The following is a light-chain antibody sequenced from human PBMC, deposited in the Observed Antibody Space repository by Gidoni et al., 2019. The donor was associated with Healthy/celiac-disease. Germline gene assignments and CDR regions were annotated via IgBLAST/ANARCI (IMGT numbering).Light chain of an antibody. CDR2: KDS. V-gene: IGLV3-25*03. Sequence: SYALTQPPSVSVSPGQTARITCSGEALPKQYAYWYQQKPGQAPVLVIYKDSERPSGIPERFSGSSSGTTVTLTISGVQAEDEADYYCQSADSSGTVVFGGGTKLTVL. CDR1: ALPKQY. J-gene: IGLJ2*01. CDR3: QSADSSGTVV.